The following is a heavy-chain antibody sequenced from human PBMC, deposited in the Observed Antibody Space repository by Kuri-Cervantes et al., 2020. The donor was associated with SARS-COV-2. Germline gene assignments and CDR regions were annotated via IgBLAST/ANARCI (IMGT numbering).Heavy chain of an antibody. CDR3: AKEGRVPAARYYYYGTDV. V-gene: IGHV3-23*01. J-gene: IGHJ6*02. CDR1: GFTLSSYA. Sequence: GETLKSSWAASGFTLSSYAMSGVHQAPGKGPEWVSAISGSGGSTYYADSVKGLFTISRDNSKNTLYLQMNSLRAEDTAVYYCAKEGRVPAARYYYYGTDVWGQGTTVTVSS. D-gene: IGHD2-2*01. CDR2: ISGSGGST.